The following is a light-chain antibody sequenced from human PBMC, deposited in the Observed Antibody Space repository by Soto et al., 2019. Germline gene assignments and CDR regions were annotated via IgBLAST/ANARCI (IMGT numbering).Light chain of an antibody. CDR1: QDIAIY. Sequence: IQLTQSPSSLSASVGDRVTITCRASQDIAIYLAWYQQKPGEAPKLLIYAASTLYGGVPSRFSGSGSGTDFALTITSLQAEDFATYYCQQYDIWYTFGQGTKVDIK. V-gene: IGKV1-9*01. CDR3: QQYDIWYT. J-gene: IGKJ2*01. CDR2: AAS.